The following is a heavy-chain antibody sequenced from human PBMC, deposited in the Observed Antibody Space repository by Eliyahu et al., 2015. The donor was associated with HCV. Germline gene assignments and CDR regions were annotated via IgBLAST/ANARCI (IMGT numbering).Heavy chain of an antibody. J-gene: IGHJ4*02. Sequence: QVQLVESGGGVVXPGRSLXLSCVLSGFDFXNFGFHWVRQAPGKGLEWLAVISFDGSKXFYAESMKGRFTISRDNSKNTVFLQINSLRPEDTALYYCYTGNSASSIFDHWGQGTLVIVXS. CDR3: YTGNSASSIFDH. CDR1: GFDFXNFG. D-gene: IGHD1-1*01. CDR2: ISFDGSKX. V-gene: IGHV3-30*03.